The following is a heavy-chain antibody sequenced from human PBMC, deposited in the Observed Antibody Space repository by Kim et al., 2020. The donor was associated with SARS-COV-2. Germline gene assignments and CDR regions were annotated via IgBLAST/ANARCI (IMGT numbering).Heavy chain of an antibody. D-gene: IGHD2-2*01. J-gene: IGHJ3*02. V-gene: IGHV3-48*02. Sequence: ADSVKGQFTISRDNAKNSLYLQMNSLRDEDTAVYYCARVCSTSCYPAFDIWGQGTMVTVSS. CDR3: ARVCSTSCYPAFDI.